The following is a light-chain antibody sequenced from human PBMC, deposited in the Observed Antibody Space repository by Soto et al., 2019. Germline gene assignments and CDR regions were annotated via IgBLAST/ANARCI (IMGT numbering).Light chain of an antibody. CDR2: GAS. V-gene: IGKV3-15*01. J-gene: IGKJ1*01. Sequence: EIVMTQSPATLSVSPGERATLSCRASQSVSSNLAWYQQKPGQAPRLLIYGASTRATGIPARFSGSGSGTEFPLTLSSLQSEDFAVYYCQQYNNWPPEWTFGQGTKVEIK. CDR3: QQYNNWPPEWT. CDR1: QSVSSN.